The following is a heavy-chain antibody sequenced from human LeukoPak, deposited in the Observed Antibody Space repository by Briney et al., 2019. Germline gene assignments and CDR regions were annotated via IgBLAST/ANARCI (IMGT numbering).Heavy chain of an antibody. CDR1: GGSISSASYY. D-gene: IGHD3-10*01. V-gene: IGHV4-61*02. J-gene: IGHJ4*02. CDR2: IYISGSI. Sequence: SETLSLTCTVSGGSISSASYYWSWIRQPAGKGLEWIGRIYISGSINYKSSLKSRVTISLDTSKNQFSLKLSSVTAADTAVYYCAREREGPYGYLDYWGQGTLVTVSS. CDR3: AREREGPYGYLDY.